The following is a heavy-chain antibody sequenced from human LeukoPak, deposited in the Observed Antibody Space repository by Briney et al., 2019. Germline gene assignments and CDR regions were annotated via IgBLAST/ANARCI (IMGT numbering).Heavy chain of an antibody. V-gene: IGHV1-2*02. D-gene: IGHD4-11*01. J-gene: IGHJ4*02. CDR2: INPNSGGT. CDR3: ARMRDDTVTYGETFDY. CDR1: GYTFTGYY. Sequence: GASVKVSCKASGYTFTGYYMHWVRQAPGQGLEWMGWINPNSGGTNYAQKFRGRVTITRDTSISTAYMELSRLRSDDTAVYYCARMRDDTVTYGETFDYWGQGTLVTVSS.